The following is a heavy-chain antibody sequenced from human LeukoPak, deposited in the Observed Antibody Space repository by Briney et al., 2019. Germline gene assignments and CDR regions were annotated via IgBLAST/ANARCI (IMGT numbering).Heavy chain of an antibody. V-gene: IGHV3-30*18. CDR3: AKDWGYYYDSSGSTIDY. CDR2: ISYDGSNK. D-gene: IGHD3-22*01. J-gene: IGHJ4*02. CDR1: GFTFSSYG. Sequence: GGSLRLSCAASGFTFSSYGMHWVRQAPGKGLEWVAVISYDGSNKYYADSVKGRFTISRDNSKNTLYLQMNSLRAEDTAVYYSAKDWGYYYDSSGSTIDYWGQGTLVTVSS.